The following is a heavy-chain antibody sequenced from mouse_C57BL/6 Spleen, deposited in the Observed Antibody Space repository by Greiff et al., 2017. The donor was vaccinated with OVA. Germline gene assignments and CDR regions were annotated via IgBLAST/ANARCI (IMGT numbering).Heavy chain of an antibody. Sequence: QVQLQQSGAELARPGASVKLSCKASGYTFTSYGISWVKQRTGQGLEWIGEIYPRSGNTYYNEKFKGKATLTVDTSSSTAYMQLSSLTSEDSAVYYCARSTDYWGQGTSVTVSS. CDR1: GYTFTSYG. V-gene: IGHV1-81*01. J-gene: IGHJ4*01. CDR2: IYPRSGNT. CDR3: ARSTDY.